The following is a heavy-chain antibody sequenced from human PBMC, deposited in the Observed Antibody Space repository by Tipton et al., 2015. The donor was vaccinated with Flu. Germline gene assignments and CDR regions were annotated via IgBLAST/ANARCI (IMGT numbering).Heavy chain of an antibody. Sequence: SLRLSCAVSGFTVSSNYMSWVRRAPGEGLGWVSVIYSGGSTYYADSVKGRFTISRDNSKNTLYLEMNSLRAEDTAVYYCAGFRRAEAGTEYYFDYWGQGTLVTVSS. CDR2: IYSGGST. CDR1: GFTVSSNY. J-gene: IGHJ4*02. CDR3: AGFRRAEAGTEYYFDY. D-gene: IGHD6-13*01. V-gene: IGHV3-53*01.